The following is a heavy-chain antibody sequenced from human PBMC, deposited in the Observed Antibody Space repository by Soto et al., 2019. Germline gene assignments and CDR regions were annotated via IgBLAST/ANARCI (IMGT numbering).Heavy chain of an antibody. CDR1: GYTFTSYA. V-gene: IGHV1-3*01. CDR3: ARDLGGTSCYDY. CDR2: INAGNGNT. D-gene: IGHD2-2*01. J-gene: IGHJ4*02. Sequence: ASVKVSCKASGYTFTSYAMHWVRQAPGQRLEWMGWINAGNGNTKYSQKFQGRVTITRDTSASTAYMELSSLRSEDTAVYYCARDLGGTSCYDYWGQGTLVTVSS.